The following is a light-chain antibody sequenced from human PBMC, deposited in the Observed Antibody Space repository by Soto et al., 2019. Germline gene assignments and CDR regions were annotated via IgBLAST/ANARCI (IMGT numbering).Light chain of an antibody. V-gene: IGLV2-14*01. CDR3: TSYTNSNTYV. CDR2: EVN. Sequence: QSALTQPASVSGSPGQSITVSCTGTSSDVGGYNSVSWYQQHPDKTPKLMIFEVNNRPSGVSNRFSGSKSGNTASLTISGLQAEDEADYYCTSYTNSNTYVFGTGTKVTVL. CDR1: SSDVGGYNS. J-gene: IGLJ1*01.